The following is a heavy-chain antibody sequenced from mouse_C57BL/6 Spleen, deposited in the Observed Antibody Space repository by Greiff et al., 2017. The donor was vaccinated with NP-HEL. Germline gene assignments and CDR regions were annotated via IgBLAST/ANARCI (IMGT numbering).Heavy chain of an antibody. CDR2: INYDGSST. CDR1: GFTFSDYY. D-gene: IGHD1-1*01. V-gene: IGHV5-16*01. J-gene: IGHJ1*03. Sequence: EVQLVESEGGLVQPGSSMKLSCTASGFTFSDYYMAWVRQVPEKGLEWVANINYDGSSTYYLDSLKSRFIISRDNAKNILYLQMSSLKSEDTATYYCARDRRYYGSSNWYFDVWGTGTTVTVSS. CDR3: ARDRRYYGSSNWYFDV.